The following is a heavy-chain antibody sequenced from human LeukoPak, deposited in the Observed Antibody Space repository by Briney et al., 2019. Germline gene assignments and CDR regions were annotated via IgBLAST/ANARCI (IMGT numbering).Heavy chain of an antibody. CDR3: ATQRRMTAVAEFDY. CDR1: GFTFSSYA. CDR2: ISGSGGST. D-gene: IGHD4-23*01. V-gene: IGHV3-23*01. J-gene: IGHJ4*02. Sequence: GGSLRLSCAASGFTFSSYAMSWVRQAPGKGLEWVSAISGSGGSTYYADSVKGRFTISRDNSKNALYLQMNSLRAEDTAIYYCATQRRMTAVAEFDYWGQGTLVTVSS.